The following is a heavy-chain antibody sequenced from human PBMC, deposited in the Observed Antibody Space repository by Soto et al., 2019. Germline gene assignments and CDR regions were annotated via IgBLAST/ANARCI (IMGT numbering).Heavy chain of an antibody. V-gene: IGHV3-21*01. J-gene: IGHJ6*01. Sequence: GGSLRLSCVASGFTFSSYSMNWVRQAPGRGLEWVSSISGSSTYIFYADSVRGRYTISRDNAKNSLYLQMNSLRADDTAVYYCARVGSITMDVLGQGTTVTVSS. CDR1: GFTFSSYS. CDR2: ISGSSTYI. CDR3: ARVGSITMDV.